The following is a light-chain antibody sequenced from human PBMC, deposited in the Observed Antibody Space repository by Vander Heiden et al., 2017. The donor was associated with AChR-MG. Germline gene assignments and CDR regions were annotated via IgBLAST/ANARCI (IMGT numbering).Light chain of an antibody. CDR2: GNA. CDR1: RSTPGAGFD. J-gene: IGLJ1*01. V-gene: IGLV1-40*01. Sequence: HSVLPPPPSLSAPPPQTVTISRTGSRSTPGAGFDLHWYQQRPGTAPKLIIYGNANRPPGVTDRFSASKSGTSASLAITGLQAEDEADYYCQSYDSRFYVFGTGTKVSVL. CDR3: QSYDSRFYV.